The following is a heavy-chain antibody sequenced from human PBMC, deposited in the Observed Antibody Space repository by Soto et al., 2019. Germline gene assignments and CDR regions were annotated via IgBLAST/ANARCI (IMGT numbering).Heavy chain of an antibody. CDR1: GDSVSSSCYY. V-gene: IGHV4-61*01. Sequence: QGQLQESGPGLVKPSETLSLPCTVSGDSVSSSCYYWSWIRQPPGKGLEWIGYIYFSGSTNSNPSLKSRVTISADTAHHEFSLKLTSVTAADTAVYYCASAAEKLIIQPKLDYWGQGTLVTFSA. CDR2: IYFSGST. D-gene: IGHD5-18*01. CDR3: ASAAEKLIIQPKLDY. J-gene: IGHJ4*02.